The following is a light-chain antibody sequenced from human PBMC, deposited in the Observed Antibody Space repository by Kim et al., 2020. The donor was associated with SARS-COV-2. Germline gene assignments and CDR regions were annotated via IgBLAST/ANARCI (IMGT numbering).Light chain of an antibody. Sequence: ANINCKSSQDVLYRSNNKNYLAWYQKKPGQPPKLLIYWASTRESGVPDRFSGSGSGTDFTLTISSLQAEDVAVYYCQQYYSTPPYTFGQGTKLEIK. V-gene: IGKV4-1*01. CDR3: QQYYSTPPYT. CDR2: WAS. CDR1: QDVLYRSNNKNY. J-gene: IGKJ2*01.